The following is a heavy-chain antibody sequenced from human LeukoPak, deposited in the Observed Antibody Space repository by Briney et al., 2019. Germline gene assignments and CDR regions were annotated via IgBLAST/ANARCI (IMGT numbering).Heavy chain of an antibody. CDR1: GRSFSGYY. J-gene: IGHJ4*02. D-gene: IGHD3-10*01. CDR2: INHSGST. Sequence: SETLSLTCAVYGRSFSGYYWSWIRQPPGKGLEWIGEINHSGSTNYNPSLKSRLTISVDTSKNQFSLKLSSVTAADTAVYYCARGWFGELLHWGQGTLVTVSS. CDR3: ARGWFGELLH. V-gene: IGHV4-34*01.